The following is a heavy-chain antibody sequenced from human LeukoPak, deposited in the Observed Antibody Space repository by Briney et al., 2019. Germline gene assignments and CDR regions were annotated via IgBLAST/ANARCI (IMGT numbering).Heavy chain of an antibody. V-gene: IGHV4-34*01. CDR1: GGSFSGYY. J-gene: IGHJ2*01. CDR3: ARVGPGWYFDL. Sequence: SETLSLTCAVYGGSFSGYYWSWIRQPPGKGLEWIGEINHSGSTNYNPSLKSRVTISVDTSKNQFSLKLSSVTAADTAVYYCARVGPGWYFDLWGRGPLVPVSS. CDR2: INHSGST.